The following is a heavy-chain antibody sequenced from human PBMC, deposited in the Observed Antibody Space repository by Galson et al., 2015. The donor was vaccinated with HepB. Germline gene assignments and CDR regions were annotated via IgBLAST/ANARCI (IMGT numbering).Heavy chain of an antibody. J-gene: IGHJ4*02. V-gene: IGHV4-59*08. CDR1: GGSIRNYY. CDR3: ARLSVGVEWSLDY. D-gene: IGHD3-3*01. Sequence: LSLTCTVSGGSIRNYYWSWIRQPPGRGLEWIGYIYYRERTSGRTDYNASLKSRVTISIDTSRTQFSLNLNSVTAADTAVYYCARLSVGVEWSLDYWGQGTLVTVSS. CDR2: IYYRERTSGRT.